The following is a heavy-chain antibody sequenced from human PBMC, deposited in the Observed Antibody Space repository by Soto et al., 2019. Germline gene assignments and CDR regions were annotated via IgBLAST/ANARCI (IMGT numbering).Heavy chain of an antibody. CDR3: ARGIVLYCSGGSCYYDAFDI. V-gene: IGHV4-39*01. Sequence: SETLSLTCTVSGGSISSSSYYWGWIRQPPGKGLEWIGSIYYSGSTYYNPSLKSRVTISVDTSKNQFSLKLSSVTAADTAVYYCARGIVLYCSGGSCYYDAFDIWGQGTMVTVSS. CDR2: IYYSGST. CDR1: GGSISSSSYY. J-gene: IGHJ3*02. D-gene: IGHD2-15*01.